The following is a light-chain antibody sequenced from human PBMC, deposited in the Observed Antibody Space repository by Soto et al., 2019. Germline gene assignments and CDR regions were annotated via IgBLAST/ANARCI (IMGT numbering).Light chain of an antibody. CDR1: SSNIGAGYD. Sequence: QLVLTQPPSVSGAPRQRVTISCTGSSSNIGAGYDVHWYQQLPGTAPKLLIYGNSNRPSGVPDRFSGSKSGTSASLAITGLQAEDEADYYCQSYDSKLSGWVFGGGTKLTVL. J-gene: IGLJ3*02. CDR2: GNS. V-gene: IGLV1-40*01. CDR3: QSYDSKLSGWV.